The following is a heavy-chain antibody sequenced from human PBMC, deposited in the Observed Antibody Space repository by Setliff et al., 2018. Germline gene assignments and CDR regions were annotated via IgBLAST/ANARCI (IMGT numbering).Heavy chain of an antibody. J-gene: IGHJ4*02. CDR2: IYDRGST. CDR3: ARRATYYNFWSGYYDY. Sequence: SETLSLTCTVSGGSISSGSYYWSWIRQPAGKGLEWIGNIYDRGSTHHNPPLKSRVTISEDTSRSQSSLKLSSVTAADTAVYYCARRATYYNFWSGYYDYWGQGTLVTVSS. CDR1: GGSISSGSYY. V-gene: IGHV4-61*10. D-gene: IGHD3-3*01.